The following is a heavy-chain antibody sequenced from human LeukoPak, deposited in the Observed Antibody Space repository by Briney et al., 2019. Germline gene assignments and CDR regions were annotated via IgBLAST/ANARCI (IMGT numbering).Heavy chain of an antibody. D-gene: IGHD6-19*01. CDR3: ARVGYSSGWNGFDI. V-gene: IGHV3-74*01. CDR2: IHGDGRTT. CDR1: GFTFSSYW. J-gene: IGHJ3*02. Sequence: GGSLRLSCAASGFTFSSYWIHWVRQVPGKGLVWVSRIHGDGRTTTYADSVKGRFTISRDNAKNSLYLQMNSLRVEDTAVYYCARVGYSSGWNGFDIWGQGTMVTVSS.